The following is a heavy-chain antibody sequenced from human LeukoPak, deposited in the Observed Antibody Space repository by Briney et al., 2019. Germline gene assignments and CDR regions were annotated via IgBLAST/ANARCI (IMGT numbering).Heavy chain of an antibody. CDR1: GYNFMSYW. D-gene: IGHD5-24*01. Sequence: GESLKISCKGSGYNFMSYWIGWVRPMPGKGLEWMGIIYPGDSDIRYSPSFQGQVTISADKSINTAYLQWSSLRASDTAMYYCASLGGNGYTLDYWGQGTLVTVSS. J-gene: IGHJ4*02. CDR2: IYPGDSDI. V-gene: IGHV5-51*01. CDR3: ASLGGNGYTLDY.